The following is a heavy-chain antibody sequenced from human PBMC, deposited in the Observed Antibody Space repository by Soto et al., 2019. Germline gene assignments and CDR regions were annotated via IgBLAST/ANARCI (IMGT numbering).Heavy chain of an antibody. CDR2: IIPILGIV. J-gene: IGHJ6*02. Sequence: QVQLVQSGAEVKKPGSSVKVSCKASGGTFSSYTISWVRQAPGQGLEWMGRIIPILGIVNYAQKFQGRVTITADKSTCTAYMDLSSLRSEDTAVYYCARVSGSYYYYYGMDVWGQGTTVTVSS. D-gene: IGHD1-26*01. V-gene: IGHV1-69*02. CDR3: ARVSGSYYYYYGMDV. CDR1: GGTFSSYT.